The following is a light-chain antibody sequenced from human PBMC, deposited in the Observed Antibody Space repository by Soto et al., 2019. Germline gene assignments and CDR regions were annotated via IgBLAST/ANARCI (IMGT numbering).Light chain of an antibody. CDR1: SSDVGGYNY. J-gene: IGLJ2*01. Sequence: QSALTQPASVSGSPGQSITISCTGTSSDVGGYNYVSWYQQHPGKAPKLMIYEVSNRPSGVSNRFSGSKSGNTASLTISGLQAEDEAHYYCSSYTSSATLEVFGGGPSSPS. CDR2: EVS. V-gene: IGLV2-14*01. CDR3: SSYTSSATLEV.